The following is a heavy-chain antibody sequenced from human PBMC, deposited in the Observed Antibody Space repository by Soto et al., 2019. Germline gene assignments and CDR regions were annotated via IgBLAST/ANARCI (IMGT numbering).Heavy chain of an antibody. Sequence: RASVKVSCKASGYTFTSYAMHWVRQAPGQRLEWMGWINAGNGNTKYSQKFQGRVTITRDTSASTAYMELSSLRSEDTAVYYCARSSITIFGVVIKYPFDYWGQGTLVTVSS. CDR1: GYTFTSYA. D-gene: IGHD3-3*01. CDR2: INAGNGNT. V-gene: IGHV1-3*01. J-gene: IGHJ4*02. CDR3: ARSSITIFGVVIKYPFDY.